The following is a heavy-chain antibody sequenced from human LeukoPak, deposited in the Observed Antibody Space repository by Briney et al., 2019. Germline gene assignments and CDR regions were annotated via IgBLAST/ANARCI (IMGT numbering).Heavy chain of an antibody. D-gene: IGHD3-9*01. CDR2: IYYTGST. CDR3: ARLLCYDVLTDNYYKYYMDV. Sequence: PSETLSLTCTVSGVSIISNNYYWGWIRLPPGKGLEWIGSIYYTGSTYYNPSLNSRVTMSVDTSMNQIALKVTSMTAADTAVYYCARLLCYDVLTDNYYKYYMDVWGEGTTVTVSS. V-gene: IGHV4-39*01. CDR1: GVSIISNNYY. J-gene: IGHJ6*03.